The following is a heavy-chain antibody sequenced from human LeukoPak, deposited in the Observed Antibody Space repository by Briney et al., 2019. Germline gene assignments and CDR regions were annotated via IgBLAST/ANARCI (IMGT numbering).Heavy chain of an antibody. V-gene: IGHV4-38-2*01. Sequence: SETLSLTCAVSGYSISSCYYWGWIRQPPGKGLEWIGSIYHSGSTYYNPSLKSRVTISVDTSKNQFSLKLSSVTAADTAVYYCARHADSSSWYAYWGQGTLVTVSS. CDR2: IYHSGST. J-gene: IGHJ4*02. D-gene: IGHD6-13*01. CDR3: ARHADSSSWYAY. CDR1: GYSISSCYY.